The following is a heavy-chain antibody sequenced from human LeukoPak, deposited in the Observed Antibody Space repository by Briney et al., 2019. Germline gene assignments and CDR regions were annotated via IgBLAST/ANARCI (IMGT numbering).Heavy chain of an antibody. V-gene: IGHV3-23*01. J-gene: IGHJ4*02. Sequence: GGTLRLSCAASGFTFSRYGMSWVRQAPGKGLEWVSAISGSGGSTYYADSVKGRFTISRDNSKNTLYLQINSLRAEDTAVYYCAKYSSATRYYFDYWGQGTLVTVSS. CDR1: GFTFSRYG. D-gene: IGHD6-25*01. CDR2: ISGSGGST. CDR3: AKYSSATRYYFDY.